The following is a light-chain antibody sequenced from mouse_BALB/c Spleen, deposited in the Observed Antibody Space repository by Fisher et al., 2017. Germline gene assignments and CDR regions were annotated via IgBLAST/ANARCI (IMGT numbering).Light chain of an antibody. V-gene: IGKV4-59*01. Sequence: IVMTQSPAIMSASPGEKVTMTCSASSSISYMHWYQQKPGTSPKRWIYDTSKLASGVPARFSGSGSGTSYSLTISRMEAEDAATYYCQQWSSYPLTFGAGTKLELK. CDR1: SSISY. J-gene: IGKJ5*01. CDR3: QQWSSYPLT. CDR2: DTS.